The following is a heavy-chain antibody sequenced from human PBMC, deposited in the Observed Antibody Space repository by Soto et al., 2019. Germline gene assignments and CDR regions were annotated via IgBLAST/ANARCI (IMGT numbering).Heavy chain of an antibody. J-gene: IGHJ4*02. V-gene: IGHV4-4*02. CDR2: IYHSGST. D-gene: IGHD6-13*01. Sequence: SETLSLTCTVSGGSISSYYWSWVRQPPGKGLEWIGEIYHSGSTNYNPSLKSRVTISVDRSKNQFSLKLSSVTAADTAVYYCASSHAGAHITAAVHWGQGTLVTVSS. CDR1: GGSISSYY. CDR3: ASSHAGAHITAAVH.